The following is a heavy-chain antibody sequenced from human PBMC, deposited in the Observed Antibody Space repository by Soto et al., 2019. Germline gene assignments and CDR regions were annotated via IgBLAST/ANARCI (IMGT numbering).Heavy chain of an antibody. V-gene: IGHV4-31*03. Sequence: SETLSLTCTVSGDSISGGNYYWTWIRQHPGRGLEWIGYIYYTGTTHHSPSLQSRVTMSVDTSKNQISLTLTSLTPADTAVYFCARLYTYGYYHFDHWGQGTLVTVSS. CDR1: GDSISGGNYY. J-gene: IGHJ4*02. CDR2: IYYTGTT. D-gene: IGHD3-22*01. CDR3: ARLYTYGYYHFDH.